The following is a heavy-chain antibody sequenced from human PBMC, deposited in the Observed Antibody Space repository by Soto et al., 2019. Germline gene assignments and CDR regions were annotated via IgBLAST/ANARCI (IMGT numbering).Heavy chain of an antibody. V-gene: IGHV3-30*18. J-gene: IGHJ4*02. CDR2: ISYDGSNK. Sequence: QVQLLESGGGVVQPWRSLRLSCAASGFTFSSYGMHWVRQAPGQGLEWVAVISYDGSNKYYADAVKGRFTISRDNSKNTLDLQMNSLRAEDTAVYYCAKYGLSCGWYEDWGQGTLVTVSS. D-gene: IGHD6-19*01. CDR3: AKYGLSCGWYED. CDR1: GFTFSSYG.